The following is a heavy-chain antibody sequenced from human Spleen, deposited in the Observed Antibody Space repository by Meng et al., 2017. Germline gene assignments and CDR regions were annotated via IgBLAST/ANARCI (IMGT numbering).Heavy chain of an antibody. J-gene: IGHJ4*02. Sequence: PKEWGSGLLKPSETLSRTCVVSGGSFSDYYWSWIRQPPGKGLEWIGEINHSGSTNYNPSLESRATISVDTSQNNLSLKLSSVTAADTAVYYCAGGPWELDFWGQGTLVTVSS. CDR2: INHSGST. V-gene: IGHV4-34*01. CDR1: GGSFSDYY. D-gene: IGHD1-26*01. CDR3: AGGPWELDF.